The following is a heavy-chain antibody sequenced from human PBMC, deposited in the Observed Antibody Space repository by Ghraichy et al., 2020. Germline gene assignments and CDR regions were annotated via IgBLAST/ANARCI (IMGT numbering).Heavy chain of an antibody. V-gene: IGHV3-23*01. Sequence: GGSLRLSCAASGFTFSMYAMTWVRQAPGKGLQWVSAISGSDDSAYYADSVKGRFTISRDDSQNTLYLQMKSLSAGDTGVYFCAKDSGIAVAADYFYYGMDGWGQGTTVTVSS. CDR2: ISGSDDSA. CDR1: GFTFSMYA. CDR3: AKDSGIAVAADYFYYGMDG. D-gene: IGHD6-19*01. J-gene: IGHJ6*02.